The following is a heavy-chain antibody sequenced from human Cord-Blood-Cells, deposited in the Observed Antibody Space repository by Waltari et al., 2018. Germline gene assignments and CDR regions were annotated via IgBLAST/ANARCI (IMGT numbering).Heavy chain of an antibody. Sequence: QLQLQESGPGLVKPSENLSLTCTVSGGSISSSSYYWGWIRQPPGKGLEWIGSIYYSVSTYYNPSLKSRVTISVDTSKNQFSRKLSSVTAADTAVYYCASRLIYGDYVGPDYWGQGTLVTVSS. D-gene: IGHD4-17*01. V-gene: IGHV4-39*01. CDR1: GGSISSSSYY. CDR3: ASRLIYGDYVGPDY. CDR2: IYYSVST. J-gene: IGHJ4*02.